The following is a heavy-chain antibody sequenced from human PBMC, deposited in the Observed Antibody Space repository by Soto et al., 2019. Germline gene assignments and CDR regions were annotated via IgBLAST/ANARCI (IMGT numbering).Heavy chain of an antibody. CDR2: ISSDGGNK. D-gene: IGHD1-7*01. Sequence: GGSLRLSCAASGFTFSIYAMHWDRQAPGKGLEWVAVISSDGGNKDYAASVKGRFTISRDNFKNTLYLEMYTLRSEDTAVYYCARGVTGTNYGLDVWGQGTTVTVSS. CDR1: GFTFSIYA. CDR3: ARGVTGTNYGLDV. J-gene: IGHJ6*02. V-gene: IGHV3-30-3*01.